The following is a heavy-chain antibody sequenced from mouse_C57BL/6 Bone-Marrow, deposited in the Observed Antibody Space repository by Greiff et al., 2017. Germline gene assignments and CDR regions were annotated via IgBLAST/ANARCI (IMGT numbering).Heavy chain of an antibody. Sequence: QVHVKQSGAELARPGASVKLSCKASGYTFTSYGISWVKKRTGQGLEWIGEIYPRSGNTYYNEKFKGKATLTADKSSSTAYMELRSLTSEDSAVYFCARRDYGSSPFAYWGQGTLVTVSA. V-gene: IGHV1-81*01. CDR2: IYPRSGNT. D-gene: IGHD1-1*01. J-gene: IGHJ3*01. CDR1: GYTFTSYG. CDR3: ARRDYGSSPFAY.